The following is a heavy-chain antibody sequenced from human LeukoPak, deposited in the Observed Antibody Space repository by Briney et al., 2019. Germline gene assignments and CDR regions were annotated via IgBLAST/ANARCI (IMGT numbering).Heavy chain of an antibody. Sequence: SETLSLTCTVSGGSISSSTYYWGWIRQPPGKGLEWIGSIYYSGSTYYNPSLKSRVTISVDTSKNQFFLWLTSLTAADTAIYYCARDNSVGDNAWWFDPWGQGTLVTVSS. CDR3: ARDNSVGDNAWWFDP. CDR2: IYYSGST. J-gene: IGHJ5*02. D-gene: IGHD1-26*01. V-gene: IGHV4-39*02. CDR1: GGSISSSTYY.